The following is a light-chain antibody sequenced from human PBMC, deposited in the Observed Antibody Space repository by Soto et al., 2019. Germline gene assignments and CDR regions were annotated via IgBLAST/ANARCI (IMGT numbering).Light chain of an antibody. CDR1: NIGSKS. Sequence: SYELTQPPSVSVAPGKTARITCGGNNIGSKSVHWYQQKPGQAPVLVIYYDNDRPSGIPERFSGSNSGNTATLTISGVEAGDEADYYCQVWDSSSDLRGVFGGGTKLTVL. CDR3: QVWDSSSDLRGV. V-gene: IGLV3-21*04. CDR2: YDN. J-gene: IGLJ2*01.